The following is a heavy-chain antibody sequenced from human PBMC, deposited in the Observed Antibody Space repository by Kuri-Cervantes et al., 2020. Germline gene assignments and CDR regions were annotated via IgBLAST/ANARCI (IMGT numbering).Heavy chain of an antibody. D-gene: IGHD6-13*01. V-gene: IGHV3-23*01. J-gene: IGHJ6*02. CDR1: GFTFSSYA. CDR3: ARDFEVSSSWYSNYYYYGMDV. CDR2: ISGSGGST. Sequence: GGSLRLSCAASGFTFSSYAMTWVRQAPGKGLEWVSAISGSGGSTYHADCGKGRFTISRNNIKKTLYLQMNSLRAEDTAVYYCARDFEVSSSWYSNYYYYGMDVWGQGTTVTVSS.